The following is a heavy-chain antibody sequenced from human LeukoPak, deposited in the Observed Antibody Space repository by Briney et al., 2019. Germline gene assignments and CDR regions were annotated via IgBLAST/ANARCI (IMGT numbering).Heavy chain of an antibody. CDR3: ARQKVKDIVARALDY. D-gene: IGHD5-12*01. V-gene: IGHV3-7*01. Sequence: GGSLRLSCAASGFTFSSYWMSWVRQAPGKGLEWVANIKQDGSEKYYVDSVKGRFTISRDNAKNSLYLQMNSLRAEDTAVYYCARQKVKDIVARALDYWGQGTLVTVSS. CDR1: GFTFSSYW. J-gene: IGHJ4*02. CDR2: IKQDGSEK.